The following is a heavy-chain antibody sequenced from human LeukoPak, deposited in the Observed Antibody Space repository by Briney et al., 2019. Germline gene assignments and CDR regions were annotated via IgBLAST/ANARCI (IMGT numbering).Heavy chain of an antibody. CDR1: GFTFSSYA. CDR3: ARDRGYYGSYFDY. J-gene: IGHJ4*02. CDR2: ISYDGSNK. D-gene: IGHD3-22*01. Sequence: GGSLRLSFAASGFTFSSYAMHWVRQAPGKGLEWGAVISYDGSNKYYADSVKGRFTISRDNSKNTLYLQMNSLRAEDTAVYYCARDRGYYGSYFDYWGQGTLVTVSS. V-gene: IGHV3-30*01.